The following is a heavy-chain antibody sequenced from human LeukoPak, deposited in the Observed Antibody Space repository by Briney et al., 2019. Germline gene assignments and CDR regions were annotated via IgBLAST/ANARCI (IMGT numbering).Heavy chain of an antibody. CDR1: GYSFTSYW. CDR2: IYPGDSDT. D-gene: IGHD1-26*01. V-gene: IGHV5-51*01. CDR3: ATGRWELLLSFDY. Sequence: GESLKISCKGSGYSFTSYWLGWVRQMPGKGLEWMGIIYPGDSDTRYSPSFQGQVTISADKSISTAYLQWSSLKASDTAMYYCATGRWELLLSFDYWGQGTLVTVSS. J-gene: IGHJ4*02.